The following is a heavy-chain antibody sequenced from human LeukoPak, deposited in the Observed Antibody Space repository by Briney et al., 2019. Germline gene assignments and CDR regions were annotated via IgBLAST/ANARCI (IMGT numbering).Heavy chain of an antibody. CDR2: TSSDGSST. V-gene: IGHV3-74*01. Sequence: PGGSLRLSCAASGFTFRSYWMHWVRQAPGKGLVWVSRTSSDGSSTSYADSVKGRFTISRDNAKNTLYLQMNSLGAEDTAVYYCARQGYLDFDYWGQGTLVTVSS. D-gene: IGHD5-18*01. CDR3: ARQGYLDFDY. J-gene: IGHJ4*02. CDR1: GFTFRSYW.